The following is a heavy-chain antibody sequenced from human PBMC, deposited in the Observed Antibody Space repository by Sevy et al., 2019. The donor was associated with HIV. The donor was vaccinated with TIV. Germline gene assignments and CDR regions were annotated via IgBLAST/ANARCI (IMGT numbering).Heavy chain of an antibody. CDR1: GFTFSSDS. D-gene: IGHD1-26*01. V-gene: IGHV3-48*02. CDR2: ISSSFTV. Sequence: GGSVRLSCVASGFTFSSDSLNWVRQAPGKGLECVSYISSSFTVYYADSVKGRFTISRDNAKNSLYLQMNSLRDEDTAVYYCARVGGASEWGYYFDYWGQGTLVTVSS. J-gene: IGHJ4*02. CDR3: ARVGGASEWGYYFDY.